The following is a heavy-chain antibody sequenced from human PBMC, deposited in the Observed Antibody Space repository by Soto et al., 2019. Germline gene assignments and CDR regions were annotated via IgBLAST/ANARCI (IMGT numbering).Heavy chain of an antibody. D-gene: IGHD3-16*01. Sequence: QVQLVESGGGVVQPGRSLRLSCAASGFTFSSYAMHWVRQAPGKGLEWVAVISYDGSNKYYADSVKGRFTISRDNSKNTLYLQMNSLRAEDTAVYYCARGGGRRDWSFDLWGRGTLVTVSS. CDR2: ISYDGSNK. CDR3: ARGGGRRDWSFDL. CDR1: GFTFSSYA. V-gene: IGHV3-30-3*01. J-gene: IGHJ2*01.